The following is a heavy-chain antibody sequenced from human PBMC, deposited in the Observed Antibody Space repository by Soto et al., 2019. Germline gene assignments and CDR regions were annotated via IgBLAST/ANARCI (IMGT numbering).Heavy chain of an antibody. Sequence: PGESLKISCSTSGYRFPSSWIAWVRQMPGKGLEWMGIIFPSDSDTRYSPSFQGQVTISADRSTSTVFLQWASLKASDTAVYFCARKDKSGYFNWFDPWGQGTLVTVSS. V-gene: IGHV5-51*01. CDR1: GYRFPSSW. CDR2: IFPSDSDT. J-gene: IGHJ5*02. CDR3: ARKDKSGYFNWFDP. D-gene: IGHD3-22*01.